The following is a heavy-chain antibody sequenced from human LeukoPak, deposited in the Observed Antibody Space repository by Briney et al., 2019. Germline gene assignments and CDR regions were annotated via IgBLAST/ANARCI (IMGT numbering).Heavy chain of an antibody. CDR2: IGSSGGTT. Sequence: GGSLRLSCAASGFSVGTYGMSWVRQAPGKGLEWVSAIGSSGGTTDYADSVKGRFTISRDNSKNTLYLQMNSLRAEDTAVYYCAKIVTRTGTDSWGQGTLVAVSS. V-gene: IGHV3-23*01. CDR1: GFSVGTYG. J-gene: IGHJ4*02. D-gene: IGHD1/OR15-1a*01. CDR3: AKIVTRTGTDS.